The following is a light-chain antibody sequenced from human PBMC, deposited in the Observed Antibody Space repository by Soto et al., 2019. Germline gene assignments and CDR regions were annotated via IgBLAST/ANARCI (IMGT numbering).Light chain of an antibody. CDR1: TSNVGINT. V-gene: IGLV1-44*01. CDR3: AAWDDRLSGLL. CDR2: AND. J-gene: IGLJ3*02. Sequence: QSVLTQPPSTSATPGQRVTISCSGSTSNVGINTVNWYQQVPGTAPRLLIYANDQRPSGVPARFSGSKSGTSASLAIGGLQSEDEADYFCAAWDDRLSGLLFGGGTKVTVL.